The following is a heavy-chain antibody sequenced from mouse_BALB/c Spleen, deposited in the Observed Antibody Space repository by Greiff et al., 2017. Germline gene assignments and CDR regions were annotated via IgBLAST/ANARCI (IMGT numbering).Heavy chain of an antibody. CDR3: AREGVRRKGPGAMDY. CDR2: ISYDGSN. Sequence: EVKLVESGPGLVKPSQSLSLTCSVTGYSITSGYYWNWIRQFPGNKLEWMGYISYDGSNNYNPSLKNRISITRDTSKNQFFLKLNSVTTEDTATYYCAREGVRRKGPGAMDYWGQGTSVTVSS. D-gene: IGHD2-14*01. CDR1: GYSITSGYY. V-gene: IGHV3-6*02. J-gene: IGHJ4*01.